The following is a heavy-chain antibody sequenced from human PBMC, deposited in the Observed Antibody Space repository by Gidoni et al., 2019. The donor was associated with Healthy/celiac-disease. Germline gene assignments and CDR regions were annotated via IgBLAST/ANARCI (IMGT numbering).Heavy chain of an antibody. J-gene: IGHJ4*02. D-gene: IGHD4-17*01. V-gene: IGHV3-73*02. CDR1: GFTFSGSA. Sequence: EVQLVESWGGLVQPGGSLKLSCAASGFTFSGSAMHWVRQASGNGLEWVGRIRSKANSYATAYAASVKGRFTISRDDSKNTAYLQMNSLKTEDTAVYYCTRLGYGDYGWGQGTLVTVSS. CDR2: IRSKANSYAT. CDR3: TRLGYGDYG.